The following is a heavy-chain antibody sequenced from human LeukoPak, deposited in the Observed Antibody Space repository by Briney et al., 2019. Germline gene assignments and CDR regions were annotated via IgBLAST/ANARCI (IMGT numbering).Heavy chain of an antibody. Sequence: SETLSLTCTVSGGSISSYYWSWIRQPPGKGLEWIGYIYYSGSTNYNPSLKSRVTISVDTSKNQFSLKPSSVTAADTAVYYCARHSQPRTFDYWGQGTLVTVSS. CDR3: ARHSQPRTFDY. J-gene: IGHJ4*02. CDR2: IYYSGST. CDR1: GGSISSYY. V-gene: IGHV4-59*08.